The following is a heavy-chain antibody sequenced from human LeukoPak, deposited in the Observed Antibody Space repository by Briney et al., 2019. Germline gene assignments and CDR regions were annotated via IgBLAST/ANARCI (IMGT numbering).Heavy chain of an antibody. D-gene: IGHD4-17*01. CDR1: GGSISSSSYY. CDR3: ARESRIYGDYRWYFDL. J-gene: IGHJ2*01. CDR2: IYYSGST. V-gene: IGHV4-39*07. Sequence: SETLSLTCTVSGGSISSSSYYWGWIRQPPGKGLEWIGSIYYSGSTYYNPSLKSRVTISVDTSKNQFSLKLSSVTAADTAVYYCARESRIYGDYRWYFDLWGRGTLVTVSS.